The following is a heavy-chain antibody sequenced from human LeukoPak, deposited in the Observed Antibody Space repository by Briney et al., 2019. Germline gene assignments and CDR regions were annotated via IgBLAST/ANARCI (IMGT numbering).Heavy chain of an antibody. Sequence: GGSLRLSCAASGFIFSNYGMHWVRQAPGKGLEWVAIIYYGGSNNYYADSVKGRFTISRDNSKSTLYLQMNSLRAEDTAVYYCARDGNSVSPQDIVVVVAASDAFDIWGQGTMVTVSS. J-gene: IGHJ3*02. V-gene: IGHV3-30*03. CDR2: IYYGGSNN. D-gene: IGHD2-15*01. CDR1: GFIFSNYG. CDR3: ARDGNSVSPQDIVVVVAASDAFDI.